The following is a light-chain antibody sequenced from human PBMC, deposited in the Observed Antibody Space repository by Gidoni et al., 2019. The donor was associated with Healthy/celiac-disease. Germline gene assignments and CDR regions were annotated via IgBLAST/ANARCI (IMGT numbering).Light chain of an antibody. V-gene: IGLV5-45*01. Sequence: QAVLTQPASLSASPGASASLTCTLRSGINVGTYRIYWYQQKPGSPPQNLLRYKSDSDKQQGSGVPSRFSGSKDASANAGILLISGLQSEDEADYYCMIWHSSAWVFGGGTKLTVL. CDR1: SGINVGTYR. CDR3: MIWHSSAWV. CDR2: YKSDSDK. J-gene: IGLJ3*02.